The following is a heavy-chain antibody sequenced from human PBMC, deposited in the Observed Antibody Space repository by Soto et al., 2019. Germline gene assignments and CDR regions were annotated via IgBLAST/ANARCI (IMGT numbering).Heavy chain of an antibody. CDR3: AKISRFAGLRYFDWLSPTDY. V-gene: IGHV3-23*01. D-gene: IGHD3-9*01. J-gene: IGHJ4*02. Sequence: GGSLRLSCAASGFTFSSYAMSWVRQAPGKGLERVSAISGSGGSTYYADSVKGRFTISRDNSKNTLYLQMNSLRAEDTAVYYCAKISRFAGLRYFDWLSPTDYWGQGTLVTVSS. CDR2: ISGSGGST. CDR1: GFTFSSYA.